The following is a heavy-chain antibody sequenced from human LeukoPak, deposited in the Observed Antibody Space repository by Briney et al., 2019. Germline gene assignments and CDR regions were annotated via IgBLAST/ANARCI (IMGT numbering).Heavy chain of an antibody. CDR2: VNPDGSST. V-gene: IGHV3-74*01. CDR1: GFTFTRYW. J-gene: IGHJ4*02. CDR3: ARGGSYGDY. Sequence: GGSLRLSCAASGFTFTRYWMHWVRQAPGKGLVWVSRVNPDGSSTIYGDSVKGRFTSPRDNAKNTLYLQMNSLRAEDAAVYYCARGGSYGDYWGQGILVTVSS. D-gene: IGHD3-16*01.